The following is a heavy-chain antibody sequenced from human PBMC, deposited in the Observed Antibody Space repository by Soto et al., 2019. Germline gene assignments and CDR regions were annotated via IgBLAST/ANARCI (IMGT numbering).Heavy chain of an antibody. CDR2: ISGSGGST. J-gene: IGHJ4*02. CDR1: GFIFSSYA. D-gene: IGHD5-12*01. CDR3: AKGVATIGEAYFGY. V-gene: IGHV3-23*01. Sequence: EVQLLESGGGLVQPGGSLRLSCAASGFIFSSYAMSWVRQAPGKGLEWVSTISGSGGSTYYADSVKGRFTISRDNSKNTLYLQMNSLRAEATAVYYCAKGVATIGEAYFGYWGQGTLVTVSS.